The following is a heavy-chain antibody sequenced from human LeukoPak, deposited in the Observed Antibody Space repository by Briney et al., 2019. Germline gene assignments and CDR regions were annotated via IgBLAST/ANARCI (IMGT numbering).Heavy chain of an antibody. CDR2: IYYSGSA. CDR1: GGSISSGGYY. D-gene: IGHD3-10*01. V-gene: IGHV4-31*03. CDR3: ARVNYGSATKEDY. Sequence: SQTLSLTCTVSGGSISSGGYYWSWIRQHPGKGLEWTGYIYYSGSAYYNPSLKSRVTISVDTSENQFSLKLSSVTAADTAVYYCARVNYGSATKEDYWGQGTLVTVSS. J-gene: IGHJ4*02.